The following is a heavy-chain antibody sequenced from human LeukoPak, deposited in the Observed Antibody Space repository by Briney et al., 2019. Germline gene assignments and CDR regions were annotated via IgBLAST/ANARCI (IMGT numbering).Heavy chain of an antibody. Sequence: GGSLRLSCAASGFTFSSYWMSWVRQAPGKGLEWVANIKQDGSEKYYVDSVKGRFTISRDNAKNSLYLQMNSLRAEDTAVYYCACVRGDYGDMWFDYWGQGTLVTVSS. CDR2: IKQDGSEK. CDR1: GFTFSSYW. V-gene: IGHV3-7*01. CDR3: ACVRGDYGDMWFDY. J-gene: IGHJ4*02. D-gene: IGHD4-17*01.